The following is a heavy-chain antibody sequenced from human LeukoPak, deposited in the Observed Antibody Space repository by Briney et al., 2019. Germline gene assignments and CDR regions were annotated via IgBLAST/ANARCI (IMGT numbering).Heavy chain of an antibody. Sequence: GGSLRLSCAASAFTFSNYNMIWVRQAPGKGLEWVSSISSSATYIYYADSVKGRFTISRHDAKHSLFLQMNSLRAEDTAVYYCATADLTGYYGGDYWGQGTLVTVSS. D-gene: IGHD3-9*01. CDR2: ISSSATYI. J-gene: IGHJ4*02. CDR3: ATADLTGYYGGDY. V-gene: IGHV3-21*01. CDR1: AFTFSNYN.